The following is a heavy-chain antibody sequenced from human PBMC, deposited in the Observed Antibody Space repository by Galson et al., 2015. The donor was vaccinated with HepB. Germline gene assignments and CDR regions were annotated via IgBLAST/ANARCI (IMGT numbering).Heavy chain of an antibody. CDR2: ISGSGGST. CDR3: ARSTSCYLRCDAFDI. D-gene: IGHD2-2*01. Sequence: SLRLSCAASGFTFSSYAMSWVRQAPGKGLEWVSAISGSGGSTYYADSVKGRFTISRDNSKNTLYLQMNSLRAEDTAVYYCARSTSCYLRCDAFDIWGQGTMVTVSS. V-gene: IGHV3-23*01. CDR1: GFTFSSYA. J-gene: IGHJ3*02.